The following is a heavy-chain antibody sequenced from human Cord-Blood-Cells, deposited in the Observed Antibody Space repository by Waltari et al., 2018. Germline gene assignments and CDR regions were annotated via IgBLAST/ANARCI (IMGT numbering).Heavy chain of an antibody. D-gene: IGHD1-26*01. V-gene: IGHV4-38-2*01. CDR2: IYHSGST. CDR1: GYSISSGYY. Sequence: QVQLQESGPGLVKPSETLSLTCAVSGYSISSGYYWGWIRQPPGKGLEWIGRIYHSGSTYYTPSLKGRVTISVDTAKNQFSLKLSSVTAADTAVYYCARVRTNSGSYFDYWGQGTLVTVSS. CDR3: ARVRTNSGSYFDY. J-gene: IGHJ4*02.